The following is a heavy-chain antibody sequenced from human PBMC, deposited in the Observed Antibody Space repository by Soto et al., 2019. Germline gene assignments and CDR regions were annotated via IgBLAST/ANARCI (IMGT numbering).Heavy chain of an antibody. D-gene: IGHD1-7*01. Sequence: ASLRLSCSAAGIIFRSSTMQGVRPSPRNGLEHLSHISSDGVRIFYGDSVKCRFTISRDNSNNMLYIQMNNLGPDDSAVYFCVKNRGGANYDFFYWGQGTMVIVSS. CDR1: GIIFRSST. CDR2: ISSDGVRI. CDR3: VKNRGGANYDFFY. V-gene: IGHV3-64*05. J-gene: IGHJ4*02.